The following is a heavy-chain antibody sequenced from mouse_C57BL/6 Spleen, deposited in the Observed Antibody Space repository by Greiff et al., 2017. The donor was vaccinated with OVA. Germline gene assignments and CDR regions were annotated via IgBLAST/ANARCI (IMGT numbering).Heavy chain of an antibody. Sequence: EVQLKQSGPELVKPGASVKLSCKASGYTFTDYYMHWVKQSPGQCLDWIGYINPNNGGTSYNQKFKGKATLTVNKSSSTAYMELLSLSSGGAAVYYCVWGTGTTVTVSS. CDR1: GYTFTDYY. J-gene: IGHJ1*03. CDR2: INPNNGGT. CDR3: V. V-gene: IGHV1-22*01.